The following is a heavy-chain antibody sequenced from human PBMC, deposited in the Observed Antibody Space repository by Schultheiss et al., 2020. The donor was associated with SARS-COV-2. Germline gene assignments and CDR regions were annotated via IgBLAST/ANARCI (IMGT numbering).Heavy chain of an antibody. D-gene: IGHD3-10*02. V-gene: IGHV3-69-1*01. CDR1: GFTFSSYA. Sequence: GGSLRLSCAASGFTFSSYAMSWVRQAPGKGLEWVSSITSSSTIYYADSVKGRFTISRDNAKNTLYLQMNSLRAEDSAVYFCARSANYVLDIWGQGTVVTVSS. J-gene: IGHJ3*02. CDR2: ITSSSTI. CDR3: ARSANYVLDI.